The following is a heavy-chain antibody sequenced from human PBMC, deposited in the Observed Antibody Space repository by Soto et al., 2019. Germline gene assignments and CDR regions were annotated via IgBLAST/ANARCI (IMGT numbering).Heavy chain of an antibody. CDR2: IVPVSGTT. CDR1: GGTFSHYA. Sequence: QVQLVQSGAEVKKPGSSVKVSCKSSGGTFSHYAITWVRQAPGQGLEWMGGIVPVSGTTDYAEKFRGRVTITADKITSTAYMELPSLQSDDTAVYYCTRARGYCSGTGCYSGFWGQGTLVTVSS. V-gene: IGHV1-69*06. CDR3: TRARGYCSGTGCYSGF. D-gene: IGHD2-2*02. J-gene: IGHJ4*02.